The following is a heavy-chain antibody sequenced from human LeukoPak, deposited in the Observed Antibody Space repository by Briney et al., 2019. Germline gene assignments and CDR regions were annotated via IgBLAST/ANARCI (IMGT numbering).Heavy chain of an antibody. CDR1: GFTFSSYG. D-gene: IGHD3-22*01. CDR3: AKGTYYDSSGLSDDFDY. V-gene: IGHV3-30*02. Sequence: GGSLRLSCAASGFTFSSYGMHWVRQAPGKGLEWVAFIRYDGSNKYYADSVKGRFTISRDNSKNTLYLQMNSLRAEDTAVYYCAKGTYYDSSGLSDDFDYWGQGTLVTVSS. J-gene: IGHJ4*02. CDR2: IRYDGSNK.